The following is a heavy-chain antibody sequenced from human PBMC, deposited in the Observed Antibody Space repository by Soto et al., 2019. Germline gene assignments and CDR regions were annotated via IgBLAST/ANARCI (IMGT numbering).Heavy chain of an antibody. CDR2: IGAGGDFT. CDR1: GFSFSNFA. J-gene: IGHJ4*02. V-gene: IGHV3-23*01. CDR3: AKDDFTDRGEDYFDH. D-gene: IGHD2-21*02. Sequence: VGSLGVSCAVSGFSFSNFAMSWVRQAPGKGLEWVSGIGAGGDFTFYADSVKGRFGISRDNSKNTVYLQVNSLRAEDTAVYFCAKDDFTDRGEDYFDHWGPGTLVTVS.